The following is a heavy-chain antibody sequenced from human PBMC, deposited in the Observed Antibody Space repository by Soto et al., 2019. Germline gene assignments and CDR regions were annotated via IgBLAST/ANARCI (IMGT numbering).Heavy chain of an antibody. CDR3: TREAGY. CDR1: GGSVSSGGFY. Sequence: SETLSLTCTVSGGSVSSGGFYWNWIRQHPGKGLEWIGYMYNDGRTEYNPSLKSRVSISVDTPKNQFSLKVMSVTVADTAVYYCTREAGYWGQGILVTVS. V-gene: IGHV4-31*03. CDR2: MYNDGRT. J-gene: IGHJ4*02. D-gene: IGHD6-25*01.